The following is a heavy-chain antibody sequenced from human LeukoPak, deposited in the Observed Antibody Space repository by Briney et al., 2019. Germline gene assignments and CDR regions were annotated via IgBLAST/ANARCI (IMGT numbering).Heavy chain of an antibody. D-gene: IGHD6-13*01. CDR3: AKESGSRSYGAYFPH. J-gene: IGHJ1*01. Sequence: GGSLRLSCAASGFTFSRFWMNWVRQAPGRGLEWVANIDQSGGRNNYADSVKGRFTISRDNSKSTLYLQMNSLRAEDTAVYYCAKESGSRSYGAYFPHWGQGTLVTVSS. CDR1: GFTFSRFW. V-gene: IGHV3-7*01. CDR2: IDQSGGRN.